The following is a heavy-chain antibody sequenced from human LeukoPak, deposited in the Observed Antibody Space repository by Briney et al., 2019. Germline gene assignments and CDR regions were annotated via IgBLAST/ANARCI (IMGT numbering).Heavy chain of an antibody. CDR2: IYSSGRT. CDR3: ARKREGPATGIHY. CDR1: GVSIISTNSY. D-gene: IGHD2-15*01. J-gene: IGHJ4*02. V-gene: IGHV4-39*07. Sequence: SETLSLTCTVSGVSIISTNSYWGCIRQSPRTGLEWIGNIYSSGRTYYNPSLNSRVTISIDMSENQFSLKLTSVTAAVTAVYYCARKREGPATGIHYWGQGTQVTVSS.